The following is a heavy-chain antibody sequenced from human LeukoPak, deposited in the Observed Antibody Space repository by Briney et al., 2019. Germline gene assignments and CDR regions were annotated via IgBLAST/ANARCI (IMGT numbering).Heavy chain of an antibody. D-gene: IGHD6-6*01. CDR1: GGSFSGYY. CDR2: INHSGST. V-gene: IGHV4-34*01. Sequence: SETLSLTCAVYGGSFSGYYWSWIRQPPGKGLEWIGEINHSGSTNYNPSLKSRVTISVDTSKNQFSLKLSSVTAADTAVYYRARGIAARYYYYYGMDVWGQGTTVTVSS. CDR3: ARGIAARYYYYYGMDV. J-gene: IGHJ6*02.